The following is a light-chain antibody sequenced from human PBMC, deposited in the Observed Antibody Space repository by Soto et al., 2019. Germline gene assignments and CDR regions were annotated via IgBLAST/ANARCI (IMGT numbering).Light chain of an antibody. CDR3: LLSFSGAWV. V-gene: IGLV7-46*01. CDR1: TGAVTSGHW. Sequence: QTVVTQEPSLTVSPGGTVTVTCGSSTGAVTSGHWPYWFQQKPGQAPRTLIYDINNKHSWTPARFSGSLLGGKAALTLSGALAGEGGEYYCLLSFSGAWVFGGGTKLTVL. CDR2: DIN. J-gene: IGLJ3*02.